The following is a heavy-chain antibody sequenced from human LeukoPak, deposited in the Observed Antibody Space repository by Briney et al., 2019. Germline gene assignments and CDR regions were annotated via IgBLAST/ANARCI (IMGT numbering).Heavy chain of an antibody. Sequence: GGSLRLSCAASGFTFSSNYMSWVRQAPGKGLEWVSVIYAGGSTYYADSVKGRFTISRDNSKNTLYLQMSSLRAEDTAVYYCARGFCRGGSCYDFDYWGQGTLVTVSS. CDR1: GFTFSSNY. J-gene: IGHJ4*02. CDR2: IYAGGST. V-gene: IGHV3-53*01. D-gene: IGHD2-15*01. CDR3: ARGFCRGGSCYDFDY.